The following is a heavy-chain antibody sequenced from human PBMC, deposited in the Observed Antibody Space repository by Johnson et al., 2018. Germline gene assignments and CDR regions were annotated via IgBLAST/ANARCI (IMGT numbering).Heavy chain of an antibody. Sequence: VQLVESGGGLVQPGGSLRLSCAASGFTFRSYDLSWVRQAPGKGLDWVSGISGSGGSTDYADSAKGRFTISRDNSKNTLYLQMNSLRVEDTAVYYCATKGRLSMVRGGPWGQGTLVIVSS. V-gene: IGHV3-23*04. J-gene: IGHJ1*01. D-gene: IGHD3-10*01. CDR3: ATKGRLSMVRGGP. CDR1: GFTFRSYD. CDR2: ISGSGGST.